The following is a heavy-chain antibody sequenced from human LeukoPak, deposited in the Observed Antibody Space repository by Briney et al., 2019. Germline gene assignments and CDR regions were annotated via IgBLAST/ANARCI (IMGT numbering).Heavy chain of an antibody. CDR1: GFTFSSYA. V-gene: IGHV3-23*01. CDR3: AKVAYCGGDCYVFPDY. J-gene: IGHJ4*02. CDR2: ISGSGGST. D-gene: IGHD2-21*02. Sequence: GGSLRLSCAASGFTFSSYAMSWVRQAPGKGLEWDSAISGSGGSTYYADSVKGRFTISRDNSKNTPYLQMNSLRAEDTAVYYCAKVAYCGGDCYVFPDYWGQGTLVTVSS.